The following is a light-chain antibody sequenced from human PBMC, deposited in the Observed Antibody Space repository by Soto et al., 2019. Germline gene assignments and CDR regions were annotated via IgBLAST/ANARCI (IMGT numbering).Light chain of an antibody. J-gene: IGKJ3*01. V-gene: IGKV3-20*01. Sequence: EIVLTQSPGTLSLSPGERATLSCRASQSVSSSYLAWYQQKPGQAPRLLIYGASSRATGIPDRFSGSGSGTDFTLIISRLEPEDFAVYYYQLYGSSPVFTFGPRTKVDIK. CDR3: QLYGSSPVFT. CDR2: GAS. CDR1: QSVSSSY.